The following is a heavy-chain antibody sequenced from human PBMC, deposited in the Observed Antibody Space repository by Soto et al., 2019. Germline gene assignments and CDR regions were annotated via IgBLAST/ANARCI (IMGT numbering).Heavy chain of an antibody. CDR1: GFAFNNYG. CDR3: AREDSIIIPAVSDF. J-gene: IGHJ4*02. CDR2: ISKSDYT. D-gene: IGHD3-22*01. V-gene: IGHV3-21*01. Sequence: GGSLRLSCTVSGFAFNNYGINWVRQAPGKGLEWVSSISKSDYTYYSDSVKGRFTISRDNAKNSVSLQMNTLRVEDTAVYYCAREDSIIIPAVSDFWGMGTLVTVSS.